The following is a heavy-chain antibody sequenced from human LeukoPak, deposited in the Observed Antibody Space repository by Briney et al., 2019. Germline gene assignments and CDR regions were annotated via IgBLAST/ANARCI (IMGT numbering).Heavy chain of an antibody. CDR3: ARGGWTYYDFWSGYYKDAFDI. Sequence: GGSLRLSCAASRFTFNNYAMSWVRQAPGKGLEWVSCINNIGDFTYYARSVKGRFTISRDNAKNPLYLQMNSLRAEDTAVYYCARGGWTYYDFWSGYYKDAFDIWGQGTMVTVSS. J-gene: IGHJ3*02. D-gene: IGHD3-3*01. V-gene: IGHV3-21*01. CDR2: INNIGDFT. CDR1: RFTFNNYA.